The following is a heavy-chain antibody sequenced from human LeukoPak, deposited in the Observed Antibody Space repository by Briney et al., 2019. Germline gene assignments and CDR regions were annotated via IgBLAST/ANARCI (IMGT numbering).Heavy chain of an antibody. D-gene: IGHD5-18*01. CDR2: ISSSSSTI. CDR3: ARDGSGYSYAL. J-gene: IGHJ4*02. CDR1: GFTFSSYS. Sequence: PGGSLRLSCAASGFTFSSYSMNWVRQAPGKGLEWVSYISSSSSTIYYADSVKGRFTISRDNAKNSLYLQMNSLRAEDTAVYYCARDGSGYSYALWGRGTPVTVSS. V-gene: IGHV3-48*01.